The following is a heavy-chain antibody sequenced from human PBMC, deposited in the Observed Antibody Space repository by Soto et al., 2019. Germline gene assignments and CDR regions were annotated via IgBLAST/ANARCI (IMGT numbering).Heavy chain of an antibody. D-gene: IGHD6-13*01. V-gene: IGHV5-51*01. CDR2: IYPGDSDT. J-gene: IGHJ4*02. CDR1: GYSFTSYW. Sequence: RESLKISCKGSGYSFTSYWMGWVRQMPGKGLEWMGIIYPGDSDTRYSLSFQGQVTISADKSISTAYLQWSSLKASDTAMYYCASPYSSSWLSLDYWGQGTLVTVSS. CDR3: ASPYSSSWLSLDY.